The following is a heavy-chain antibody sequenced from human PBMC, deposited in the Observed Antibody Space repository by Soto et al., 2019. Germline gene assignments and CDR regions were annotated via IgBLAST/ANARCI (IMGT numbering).Heavy chain of an antibody. CDR2: INAGNGNT. D-gene: IGHD3-3*01. Sequence: QVQLVQSGAEVKKPGASVKVSCKASGYTFTSYAMHWVRQAPGQRLEWMGWINAGNGNTKYSQKFQGRVTITRDTTASTGYMELSSLRSEDTAVYYCARTSGYSLYDYWGQGTLVTVSS. CDR3: ARTSGYSLYDY. J-gene: IGHJ4*02. V-gene: IGHV1-3*01. CDR1: GYTFTSYA.